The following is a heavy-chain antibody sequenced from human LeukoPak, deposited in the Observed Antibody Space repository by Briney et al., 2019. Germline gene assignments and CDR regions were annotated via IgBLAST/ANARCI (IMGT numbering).Heavy chain of an antibody. V-gene: IGHV4-59*01. Sequence: SETLSLTCTVSGGSISSYYWSWIRQPPGKGLEWIGYIYYSGSTNYNPSLKSRVTISVDTSKNQFSLKLSSVTAADTAVYYCARGKGGAVAGMDYWGQGTLVTVSS. J-gene: IGHJ4*02. CDR1: GGSISSYY. CDR3: ARGKGGAVAGMDY. D-gene: IGHD6-19*01. CDR2: IYYSGST.